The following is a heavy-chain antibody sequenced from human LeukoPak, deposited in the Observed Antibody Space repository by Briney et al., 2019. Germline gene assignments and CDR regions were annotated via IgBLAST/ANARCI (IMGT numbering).Heavy chain of an antibody. J-gene: IGHJ6*03. V-gene: IGHV4-39*07. Sequence: SETLSLTCTVSGGSISSSSYYWGWIRQPPGKGLEWIGSIYYGGSTDYNPSLKSRVIISVDTSKNQFSLKLSSVTAADTAVYYCAREAGPIYFYYMDVWSKGTTVTVSS. CDR3: AREAGPIYFYYMDV. CDR1: GGSISSSSYY. CDR2: IYYGGST.